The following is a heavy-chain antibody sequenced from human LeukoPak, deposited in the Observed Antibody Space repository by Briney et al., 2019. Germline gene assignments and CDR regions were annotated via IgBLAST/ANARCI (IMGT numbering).Heavy chain of an antibody. CDR3: ARVSSSWLGVGAFDI. Sequence: PSETLSLTCTVSGGSISSYYWSWIRQPPGKGLEWIGYIYYSGSTNYNPSLKSRVTISVDTSKNQFSLKLSSVTAADTAVYYCARVSSSWLGVGAFDIWGRGTMATVSS. CDR1: GGSISSYY. CDR2: IYYSGST. D-gene: IGHD6-13*01. V-gene: IGHV4-59*01. J-gene: IGHJ3*02.